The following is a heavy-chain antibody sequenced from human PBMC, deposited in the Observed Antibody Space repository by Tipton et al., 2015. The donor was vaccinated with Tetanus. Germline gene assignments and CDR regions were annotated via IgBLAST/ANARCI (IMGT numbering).Heavy chain of an antibody. J-gene: IGHJ6*02. CDR1: GFSVTTNY. CDR2: FSGGGST. Sequence: SLRLSCAASGFSVTTNYMSWVRQAPGMGLEWVSVFSGGGSTYYQDSVRGRVTMTRNTFKNTVYLQMNSLTAEDTAVYYCATSPVAMAGSPYFLGMDVWGQGPTRTVS. CDR3: ATSPVAMAGSPYFLGMDV. D-gene: IGHD2/OR15-2a*01. V-gene: IGHV3-53*01.